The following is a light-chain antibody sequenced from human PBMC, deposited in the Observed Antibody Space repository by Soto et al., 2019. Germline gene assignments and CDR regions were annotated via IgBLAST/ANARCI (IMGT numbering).Light chain of an antibody. CDR2: DVN. CDR1: TTDVDGYDY. J-gene: IGLJ1*01. Sequence: QSALTQPASVSGSPGQSITISCTGATTDVDGYDYVSWYQQHPGQAPKLMIFDVNNRPSGVSGRFSGSKSGDTASLTISGLQAEEECGYSCASCTDSAPFYVFGPGTKLTVL. CDR3: ASCTDSAPFYV. V-gene: IGLV2-14*03.